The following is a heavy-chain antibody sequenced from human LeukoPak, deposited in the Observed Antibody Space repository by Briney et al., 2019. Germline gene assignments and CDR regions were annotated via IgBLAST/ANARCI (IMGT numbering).Heavy chain of an antibody. CDR1: GFTFSTYW. D-gene: IGHD3-22*01. V-gene: IGHV3-7*03. CDR2: IKSDGSDK. Sequence: GGSLRLSCAASGFTFSTYWMGWVRQAPGKGLEWLANIKSDGSDKYYVDSVKGRFTISRDNAKNSLYLQMNSLRAEDTALYYCAKDFYDSSGFSFDYWGQGTLVTVSS. J-gene: IGHJ4*02. CDR3: AKDFYDSSGFSFDY.